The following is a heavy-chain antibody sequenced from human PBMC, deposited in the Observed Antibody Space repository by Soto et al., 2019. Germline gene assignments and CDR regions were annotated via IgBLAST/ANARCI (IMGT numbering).Heavy chain of an antibody. CDR2: IKQDGSEK. J-gene: IGHJ4*02. V-gene: IGHV3-7*01. Sequence: PGGSLRLSCAASGFTFSSYWMSWVRQAPGKGLEWVANIKQDGSEKYYVDSVKGRFTISRDNAKNSLYLQMNSLRAEDTAVYYCARDDYDILTGYREYWGQGTLVTVSS. D-gene: IGHD3-9*01. CDR3: ARDDYDILTGYREY. CDR1: GFTFSSYW.